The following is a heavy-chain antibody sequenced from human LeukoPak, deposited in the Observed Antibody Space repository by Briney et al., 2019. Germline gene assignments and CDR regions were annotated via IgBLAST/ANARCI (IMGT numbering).Heavy chain of an antibody. CDR1: AGSISSGSVY. J-gene: IGHJ3*01. CDR3: ARRPTALHAFYL. V-gene: IGHV4-39*01. Sequence: SETLSLTCSVSAGSISSGSVYWGWIRQSPGKGLEWIGSFYSSGSTHYNPSLKTRGTISADTSKNQFSLHLRSVTAADTAIYYCARRPTALHAFYLWGPGTMVTVSS. CDR2: FYSSGST.